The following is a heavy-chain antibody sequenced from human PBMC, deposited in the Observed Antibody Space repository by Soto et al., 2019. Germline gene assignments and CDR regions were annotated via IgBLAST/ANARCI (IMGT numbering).Heavy chain of an antibody. V-gene: IGHV4-59*11. Sequence: SETLSLTCTVSGGSISSHYWSWIRQPPGKGLEWIGYIYYSGSTNYNPSLKSRVTISVDTSKNQFSLKLSSVTAADTAVYYCARGHCSGGCFDYWGQGTLVTVSS. CDR1: GGSISSHY. J-gene: IGHJ4*02. CDR3: ARGHCSGGCFDY. D-gene: IGHD2-15*01. CDR2: IYYSGST.